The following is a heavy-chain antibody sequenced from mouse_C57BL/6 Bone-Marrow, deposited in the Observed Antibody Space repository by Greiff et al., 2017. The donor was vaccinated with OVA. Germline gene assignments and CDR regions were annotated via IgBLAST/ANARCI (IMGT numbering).Heavy chain of an antibody. CDR1: GYTFTSYG. CDR3: ARFYYYGSSYRDWFAY. V-gene: IGHV1-81*01. CDR2: IYPRSGNT. Sequence: VQLQQSGAELARPGASVKLSCKASGYTFTSYGISWVKQRTGQGLEWIGEIYPRSGNTYYNEKFKGKATLTADKSSSTAYMELRSLTSEDSAFYFCARFYYYGSSYRDWFAYWGQGTLVTVSA. D-gene: IGHD1-1*01. J-gene: IGHJ3*01.